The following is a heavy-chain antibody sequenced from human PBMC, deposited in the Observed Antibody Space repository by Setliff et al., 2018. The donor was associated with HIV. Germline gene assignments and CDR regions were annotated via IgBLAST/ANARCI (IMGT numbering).Heavy chain of an antibody. Sequence: ASVKVSCKASGGTFGSYAISWVRQAPGQGLEWMGWINPNSGGTNYAQKFQGRVTMTRDTSICTAYMELSRLGSDDTAVYYCAVLVGQLVPRYWGQGTLVTVSS. CDR3: AVLVGQLVPRY. V-gene: IGHV1-2*02. D-gene: IGHD6-6*01. CDR2: INPNSGGT. J-gene: IGHJ4*02. CDR1: GGTFGSYA.